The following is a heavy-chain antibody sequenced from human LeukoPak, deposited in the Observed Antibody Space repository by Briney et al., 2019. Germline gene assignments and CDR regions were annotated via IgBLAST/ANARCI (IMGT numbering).Heavy chain of an antibody. D-gene: IGHD4-23*01. CDR3: ARSFPVAHYYYYMDV. CDR2: INPSGGST. Sequence: ASVKVSCKASGYTFTSYYMHWVRQAPGQGLEWMGIINPSGGSTSYAQKFQGRVTMTRDTSTSTVYMELSSLRSEDTAVYYCARSFPVAHYYYYMDVWGKGTTVTVSS. J-gene: IGHJ6*03. CDR1: GYTFTSYY. V-gene: IGHV1-46*03.